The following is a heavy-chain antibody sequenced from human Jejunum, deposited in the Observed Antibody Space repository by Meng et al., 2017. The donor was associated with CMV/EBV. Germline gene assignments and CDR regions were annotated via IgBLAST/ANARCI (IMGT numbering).Heavy chain of an antibody. CDR1: FTLSSYW. J-gene: IGHJ4*02. CDR3: AREGGGTIAPRDLDY. Sequence: FTLSSYWMHWVRQAPGKGLVWVSRINSDGSSTSYADSVKGRFTISRDNAKNTLYLQMNSLRAEDTAVYYCAREGGGTIAPRDLDYWGQGTRVTVSS. CDR2: INSDGSST. V-gene: IGHV3-74*01. D-gene: IGHD6-6*01.